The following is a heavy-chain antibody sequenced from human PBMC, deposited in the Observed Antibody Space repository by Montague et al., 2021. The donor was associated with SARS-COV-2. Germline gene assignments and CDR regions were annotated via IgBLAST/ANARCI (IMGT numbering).Heavy chain of an antibody. V-gene: IGHV4-4*07. CDR2: VSASGST. Sequence: SETLSLTCTVSGDSISYFYWSWIRQPAGKGLEWIGRVSASGSTXXXTSXNGRVTMSVDTSKKQFSLRLRPVTAADTAVYYCSGGVVAAPGTFDYWGQGTLVTVSS. J-gene: IGHJ4*02. CDR1: GDSISYFY. CDR3: SGGVVAAPGTFDY. D-gene: IGHD6-13*01.